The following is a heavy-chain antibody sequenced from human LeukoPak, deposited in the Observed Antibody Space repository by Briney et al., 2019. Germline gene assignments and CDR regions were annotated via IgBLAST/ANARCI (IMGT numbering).Heavy chain of an antibody. CDR1: GGTFRSSA. CDR3: AKTGVEYASSSGVLDS. V-gene: IGHV1-69*17. J-gene: IGHJ4*02. D-gene: IGHD6-6*01. CDR2: ISPIFGIA. Sequence: SVKVSCKASGGTFRSSAITWVRQAPGQRFEWLGQISPIFGIADYAQKFQGRLTITTDKSTSTAYLELSGLRSEDTALYYCAKTGVEYASSSGVLDSWGQGTLVTVSS.